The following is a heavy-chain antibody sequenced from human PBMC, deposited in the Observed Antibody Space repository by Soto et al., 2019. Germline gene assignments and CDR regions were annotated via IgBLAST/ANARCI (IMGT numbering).Heavy chain of an antibody. CDR3: ARDSATVVTH. Sequence: SETLSLTCAVSAGSISSGGYSWSWIRQPPGKGLEWIGYIYHSGSTYYNPSLKSRVTISVDRSKNQFSLKLSSVTAADTAVYYCARDSATVVTHWGQGTLVTVSS. D-gene: IGHD4-17*01. V-gene: IGHV4-30-2*01. J-gene: IGHJ4*02. CDR2: IYHSGST. CDR1: AGSISSGGYS.